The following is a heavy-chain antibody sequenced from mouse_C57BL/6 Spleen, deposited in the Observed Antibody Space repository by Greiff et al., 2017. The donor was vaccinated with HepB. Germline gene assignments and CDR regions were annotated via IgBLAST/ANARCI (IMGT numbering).Heavy chain of an antibody. CDR3: ARKEDYDVDYAMDY. CDR1: GFSLTSYG. CDR2: IWSGGST. D-gene: IGHD2-4*01. J-gene: IGHJ4*01. Sequence: QVQLKESGPGLVQPSQSLSITCTVSGFSLTSYGVHWVRQSPGKGLEWLGVIWSGGSTDYNAAFISRLSISKDNSKSQVFFKMNSLQADDTAIYYCARKEDYDVDYAMDYWGQGTSVTVSS. V-gene: IGHV2-2*01.